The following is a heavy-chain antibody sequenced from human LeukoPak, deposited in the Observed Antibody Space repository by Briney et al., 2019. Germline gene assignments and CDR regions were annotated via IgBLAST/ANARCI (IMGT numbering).Heavy chain of an antibody. Sequence: SETLSLTCTVSGGSISSYYWSWIRQPPGKGLEWIGYIYYSGSTNYNPSLKSRVTISVDTSKNQFSLKLSSVTAADTAVYYCARVGGAYSGAARWGQGTLVTVSS. J-gene: IGHJ4*02. CDR2: IYYSGST. D-gene: IGHD5-12*01. V-gene: IGHV4-59*01. CDR3: ARVGGAYSGAAR. CDR1: GGSISSYY.